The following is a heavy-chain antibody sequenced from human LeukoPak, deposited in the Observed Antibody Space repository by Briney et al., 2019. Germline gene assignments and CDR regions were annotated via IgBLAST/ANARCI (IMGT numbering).Heavy chain of an antibody. CDR3: ATTHDYGDPSFDY. D-gene: IGHD4-17*01. CDR2: IIPIFGTA. Sequence: ASVKVSCKASGGTFSSYAISWVRQAPGQGLEWMGGIIPIFGTANYAQKFQGRVTITADESTSTAYMELSSLRSEDTAVYYCATTHDYGDPSFDYWGQGTLVTVSS. CDR1: GGTFSSYA. V-gene: IGHV1-69*01. J-gene: IGHJ4*02.